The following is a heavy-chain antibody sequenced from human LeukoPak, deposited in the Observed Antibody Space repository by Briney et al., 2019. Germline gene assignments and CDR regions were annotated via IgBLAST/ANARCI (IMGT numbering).Heavy chain of an antibody. CDR2: IKQDGSEK. V-gene: IGHV3-7*01. D-gene: IGHD5-12*01. CDR3: ARGHRYSGYDLTLDY. Sequence: PGGSLRLSCAASGFTFSSYWMSWVRQPPGKGLEWVANIKQDGSEKYYVDSVKGRFTISRDNAKNSLYLQMNSLRAGDTAVYYCARGHRYSGYDLTLDYWGQGTLVTVSS. CDR1: GFTFSSYW. J-gene: IGHJ4*02.